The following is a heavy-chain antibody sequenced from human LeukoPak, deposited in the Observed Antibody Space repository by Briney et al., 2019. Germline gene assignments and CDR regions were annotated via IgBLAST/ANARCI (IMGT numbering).Heavy chain of an antibody. J-gene: IGHJ6*03. CDR2: ISSSSSYI. Sequence: GGSLRLSCAASGFTFSSYSMNWVRQAPGKGLEWVSSISSSSSYIYYADSVKGRFTISRDNAKNSLYLQMNSLRAEDTAVYYCARDKLLWFGPFYGYMDAWGKGTTVTVSS. D-gene: IGHD3-10*01. CDR3: ARDKLLWFGPFYGYMDA. V-gene: IGHV3-21*01. CDR1: GFTFSSYS.